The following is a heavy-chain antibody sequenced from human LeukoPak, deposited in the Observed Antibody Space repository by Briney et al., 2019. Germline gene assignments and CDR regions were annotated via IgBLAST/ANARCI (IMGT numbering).Heavy chain of an antibody. D-gene: IGHD5-24*01. V-gene: IGHV1-2*02. Sequence: GASVKVSCKASGYSFTGYYMHWVRQAPGQGLEWMGWINPNSGGTDYAQKFQGRVTMTRDTSISTAYMELSRLRSDDTAVYYCARLYLPATRFDYWGQGTLVTVSS. CDR2: INPNSGGT. CDR1: GYSFTGYY. J-gene: IGHJ4*02. CDR3: ARLYLPATRFDY.